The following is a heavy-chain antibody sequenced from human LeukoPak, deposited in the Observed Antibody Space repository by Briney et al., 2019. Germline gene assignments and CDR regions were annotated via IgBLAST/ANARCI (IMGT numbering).Heavy chain of an antibody. V-gene: IGHV3-23*01. CDR1: GFTFSSHA. Sequence: PGGSLRLSCEVSGFTFSSHAMGWVRQAPGEGLEWVSVISGGGGSTYYADSLKGRFTISGDNSKNTLYLEMNSLRAEDTAVYYCAKTDYYYSDGVDHWGQGTPVTVSS. J-gene: IGHJ4*02. CDR3: AKTDYYYSDGVDH. D-gene: IGHD3-22*01. CDR2: ISGGGGST.